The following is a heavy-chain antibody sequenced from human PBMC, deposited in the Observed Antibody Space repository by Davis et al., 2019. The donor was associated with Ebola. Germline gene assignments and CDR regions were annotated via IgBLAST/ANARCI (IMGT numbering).Heavy chain of an antibody. Sequence: GGSLRLSCAASGFTFSSYSMNWVRQAPGKGLEWVGFIRSKAYGGTTEYAASVKGRFTISRHDSKSIAYLQMNSLKTEDTAVYYCTRDSYSGSYYVNFDYWGQGTLVTVSS. D-gene: IGHD1-26*01. V-gene: IGHV3-49*04. CDR1: GFTFSSYS. CDR2: IRSKAYGGTT. CDR3: TRDSYSGSYYVNFDY. J-gene: IGHJ4*02.